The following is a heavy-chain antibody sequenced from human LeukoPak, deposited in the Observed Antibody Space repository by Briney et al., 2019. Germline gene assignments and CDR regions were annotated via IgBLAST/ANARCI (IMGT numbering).Heavy chain of an antibody. V-gene: IGHV1-8*01. Sequence: EASVKVSCKASGYTFTSYDINWVRQATGQGLEWMGWMNPNSGNTGYAQKFQGRVTMTRNTSISTAYMELSSLRSEDTAVYYCARGPGYCSGGSCSDSGYFDYWGQGTLVTVSS. CDR3: ARGPGYCSGGSCSDSGYFDY. J-gene: IGHJ4*02. CDR2: MNPNSGNT. CDR1: GYTFTSYD. D-gene: IGHD2-15*01.